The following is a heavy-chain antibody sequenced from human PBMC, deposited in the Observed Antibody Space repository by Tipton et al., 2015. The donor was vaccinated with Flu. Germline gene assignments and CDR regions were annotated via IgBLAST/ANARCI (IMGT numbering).Heavy chain of an antibody. CDR1: SYAM. J-gene: IGHJ5*01. V-gene: IGHV4-39*07. CDR3: AKVKFGWVES. Sequence: SYAMHWVRQPPGRPLEWVGSIYYTGYRYDNPSLKSRLAMSIDTSQSQFSLRLSSMTAADTAVYYCAKVKFGWVESWAQGTLVTVSS. CDR2: IYYTGYR. D-gene: IGHD3-16*01.